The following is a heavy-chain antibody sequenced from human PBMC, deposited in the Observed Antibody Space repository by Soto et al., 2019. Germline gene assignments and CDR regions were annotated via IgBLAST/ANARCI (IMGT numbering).Heavy chain of an antibody. D-gene: IGHD1-26*01. J-gene: IGHJ3*02. CDR3: ARVPTGDDAFDI. V-gene: IGHV4-34*01. CDR1: GGSFGGYY. Sequence: PSETLSLTCAVYGGSFGGYYWSWIRQPPGKGLEWIGEINHSGSTNYNPSLKSRVTISVDTSKNQFSLKLSSVTAADTAVYYCARVPTGDDAFDIWGQGTMVTVSS. CDR2: INHSGST.